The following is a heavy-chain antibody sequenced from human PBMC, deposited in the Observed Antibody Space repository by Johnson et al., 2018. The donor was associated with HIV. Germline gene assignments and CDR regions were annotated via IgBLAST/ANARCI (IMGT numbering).Heavy chain of an antibody. D-gene: IGHD6-13*01. J-gene: IGHJ3*02. CDR3: ARFRSSNWFDAFDI. V-gene: IGHV3-NL1*01. Sequence: HVQLVESGGGVVQPGRSMRLSCAASGFTFSSYDLHWVRQAPGKGLEWVSVIYSGGTTYYADSVKGRFTISRDNSKNTLYLHMNSLRVEDTAVYYCARFRSSNWFDAFDIWGQGTMVTVSA. CDR1: GFTFSSYD. CDR2: IYSGGTT.